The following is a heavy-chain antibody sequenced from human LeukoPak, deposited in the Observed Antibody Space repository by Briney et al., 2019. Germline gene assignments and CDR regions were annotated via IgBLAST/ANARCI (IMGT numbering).Heavy chain of an antibody. CDR2: ISAYNGDT. D-gene: IGHD6-13*01. Sequence: ASVKVSCKASGYTFNSHGISWVRQAPGQGLEWMGWISAYNGDTNFAQKFQGRVTLTTDRTTSTAYLELRSLRSDDTAVYYCARYGEQQNWFDPWGQGTLVTVSS. CDR3: ARYGEQQNWFDP. J-gene: IGHJ5*02. CDR1: GYTFNSHG. V-gene: IGHV1-18*04.